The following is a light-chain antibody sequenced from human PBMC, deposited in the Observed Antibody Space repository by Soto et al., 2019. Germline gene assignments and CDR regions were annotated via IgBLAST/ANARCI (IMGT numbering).Light chain of an antibody. J-gene: IGLJ2*01. CDR2: EVR. V-gene: IGLV2-8*01. CDR3: SSYVGSNNLI. Sequence: QSVLTQPPSASGSPGQSVTISCTGTSSDVGGYNYVSWYQQHPGKAPKLMIYEVRERPSGVPDRFSGSKSGNTASLTVSGLQAEDEADYYCSSYVGSNNLIFGGGTKLTVL. CDR1: SSDVGGYNY.